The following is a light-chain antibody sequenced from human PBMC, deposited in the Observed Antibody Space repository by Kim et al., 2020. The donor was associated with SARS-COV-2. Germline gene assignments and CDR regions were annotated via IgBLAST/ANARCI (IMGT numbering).Light chain of an antibody. CDR2: GAS. J-gene: IGKJ4*01. CDR3: QQYNNWPPLT. Sequence: EIVMTQSPATLSVSPGERATLSCRASQSVSSNLAWYQQKPGQAPRLLIYGASTRATGIPARFSGSGSGTEFTLTISLQSEDFAVYYCQQYNNWPPLTFGGGTKVDIK. V-gene: IGKV3-15*01. CDR1: QSVSSN.